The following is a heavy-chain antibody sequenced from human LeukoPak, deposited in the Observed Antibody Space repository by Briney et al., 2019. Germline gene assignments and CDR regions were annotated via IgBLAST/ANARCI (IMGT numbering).Heavy chain of an antibody. CDR3: ARVEGNWFDP. Sequence: SETLSLTCTVSGGSVSSGSDYWSWIRQPPGKGLEWIGYIYYSGSTNYNPSLKSRVTISVDTSKNQFSLKLSSVTAADTAVYFCARVEGNWFDPWGQGTLVTVSS. J-gene: IGHJ5*02. V-gene: IGHV4-61*01. CDR1: GGSVSSGSDY. CDR2: IYYSGST.